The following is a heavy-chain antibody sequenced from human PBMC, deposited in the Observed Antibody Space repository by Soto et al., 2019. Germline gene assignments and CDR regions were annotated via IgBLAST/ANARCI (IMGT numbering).Heavy chain of an antibody. CDR1: GYTFTGYY. CDR3: ARDDSYGFYYYYYGMDV. D-gene: IGHD5-18*01. Sequence: ASVKVSCKASGYTFTGYYMHWVRQALGQGLEWMGWINPNSGGTNYAQKFQGRVTMTRDTSISTAYMELSRLRSDDTAVYYCARDDSYGFYYYYYGMDVWGQGTTVTVSS. J-gene: IGHJ6*02. V-gene: IGHV1-2*02. CDR2: INPNSGGT.